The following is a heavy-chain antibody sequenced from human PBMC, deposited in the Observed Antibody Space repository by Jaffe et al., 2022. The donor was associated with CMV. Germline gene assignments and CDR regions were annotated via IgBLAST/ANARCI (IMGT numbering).Heavy chain of an antibody. D-gene: IGHD5-18*01. CDR2: ISGSGDRN. CDR3: AKGTQLWFSSFDY. J-gene: IGHJ4*02. V-gene: IGHV3-23*01. CDR1: GFTFSNYG. Sequence: DVLLLESGGGLPQPGGSLRLSCAASGFTFSNYGMSWVRQAPGKGLEWVSGISGSGDRNYYADSVKGRFTISRDNSKNTLYLQMHSLRAEDTAVYYCAKGTQLWFSSFDYWGQGTLVTVSS.